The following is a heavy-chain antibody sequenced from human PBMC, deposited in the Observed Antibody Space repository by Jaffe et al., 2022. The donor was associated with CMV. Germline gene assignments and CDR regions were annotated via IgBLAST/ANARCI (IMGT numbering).Heavy chain of an antibody. CDR3: EALRFLEWSAENPEDYYYYYMDV. J-gene: IGHJ6*03. Sequence: EVQLVESGGGLVQPGGSLRLSCAASGFTFSSYEMNWVRQAPGKGLEWVSYISSSGSTIYYADSVKGRFTISRDNAKNSLYLQMNSLRAEDTAVYYCEALRFLEWSAENPEDYYYYYMDVWGKGTTVTVSS. V-gene: IGHV3-48*03. CDR2: ISSSGSTI. CDR1: GFTFSSYE. D-gene: IGHD3-3*01.